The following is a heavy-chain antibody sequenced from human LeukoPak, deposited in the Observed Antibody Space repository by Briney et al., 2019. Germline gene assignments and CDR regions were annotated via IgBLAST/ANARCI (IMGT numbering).Heavy chain of an antibody. CDR3: AREGSSGWYVYYFDY. J-gene: IGHJ4*02. CDR2: IKHDGSEK. D-gene: IGHD6-19*01. CDR1: GFTFSSYW. Sequence: GGSLRLSCAASGFTFSSYWMSWVRQAPGKGLEWVANIKHDGSEKYYVDSVKGRFTISRDNAKNSLYPQMNSLRAEDTAVYYCAREGSSGWYVYYFDYWGQGTLVTVSS. V-gene: IGHV3-7*01.